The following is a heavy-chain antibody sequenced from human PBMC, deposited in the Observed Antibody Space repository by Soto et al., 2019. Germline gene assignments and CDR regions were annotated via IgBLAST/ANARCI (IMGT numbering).Heavy chain of an antibody. CDR3: VRNHAFDY. J-gene: IGHJ4*02. CDR2: ISGSGGST. D-gene: IGHD1-1*01. Sequence: EVQLLESGGGLVQPGGSLRLSCAASGFTFSSYAMSWVRQAPGKGLEWVSAISGSGGSTYYADSVKGRFTISRDNSRNTMNLQMKSLRADGTAVYYCVRNHAFDYCGKGTLDTAS. CDR1: GFTFSSYA. V-gene: IGHV3-23*01.